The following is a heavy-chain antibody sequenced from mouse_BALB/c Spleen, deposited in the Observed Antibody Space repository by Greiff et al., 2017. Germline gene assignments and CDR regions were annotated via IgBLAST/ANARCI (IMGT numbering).Heavy chain of an antibody. V-gene: IGHV5-12-2*01. D-gene: IGHD2-1*01. CDR1: GFTFSSYT. Sequence: EVQVVESGGGLVQPGGSLKLSCAASGFTFSSYTMSWVRQTPEKRLEWVAYISNGGGSTYYPDTVKGRFTISRDNAKNTLYLQMSSLKSEDTAMYYCARQDYGNSPFAYWGQGTLVTVSA. CDR3: ARQDYGNSPFAY. J-gene: IGHJ3*01. CDR2: ISNGGGST.